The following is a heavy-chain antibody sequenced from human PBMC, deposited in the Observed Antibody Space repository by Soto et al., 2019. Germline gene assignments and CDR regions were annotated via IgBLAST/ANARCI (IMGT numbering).Heavy chain of an antibody. CDR1: EFTVSKNY. Sequence: GGSLRLSCAASEFTVSKNYMSWGRQAPGKGLQWVAIIYSGGSTYYADAVKGRFTISRDTSKNTVSLQMNGLRAEDTAVYYCARLITEGEFNWFDSWGQGTLVTVSS. D-gene: IGHD3-10*01. CDR2: IYSGGST. J-gene: IGHJ5*01. V-gene: IGHV3-53*01. CDR3: ARLITEGEFNWFDS.